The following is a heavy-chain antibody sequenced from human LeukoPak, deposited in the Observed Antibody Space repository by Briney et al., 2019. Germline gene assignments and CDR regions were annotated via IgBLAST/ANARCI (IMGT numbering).Heavy chain of an antibody. J-gene: IGHJ4*02. D-gene: IGHD3-16*01. CDR2: IYYSGST. Sequence: SETLSLTCTVSGGSISSYYWSWIRQPPGKGLEWIGYIYYSGSTNYNPSLKSRVTISVDTSKNQFSLKLSSVTAADTAVYYCARSIDYAKFDYWGQGTLVTVSS. V-gene: IGHV4-59*08. CDR3: ARSIDYAKFDY. CDR1: GGSISSYY.